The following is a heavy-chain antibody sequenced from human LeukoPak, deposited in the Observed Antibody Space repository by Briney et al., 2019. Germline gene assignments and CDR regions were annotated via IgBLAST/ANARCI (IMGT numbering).Heavy chain of an antibody. CDR1: GYSISSGYY. CDR2: IYHSGST. J-gene: IGHJ4*02. D-gene: IGHD3-3*01. CDR3: ARGQYYDFWSGYYTLYFDY. V-gene: IGHV4-38-2*02. Sequence: SETLSLTCTVSGYSISSGYYWGWIRQPPGKGLEWIGSIYHSGSTYYNPSLKSRVTISVDTSKNQFSLKLSSVTAADTAVYYCARGQYYDFWSGYYTLYFDYWGQGTLVTVSS.